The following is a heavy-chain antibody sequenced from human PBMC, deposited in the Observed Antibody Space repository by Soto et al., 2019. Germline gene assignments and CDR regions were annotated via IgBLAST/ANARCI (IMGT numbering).Heavy chain of an antibody. CDR3: ARAPSVIAARLYYSYGMDV. D-gene: IGHD6-25*01. Sequence: QVQLQESGPGLVKPSGTLSLTCAVSGGAISSSNWWSWVRQPPGKGLELIGEIYHSGSTNYNPSLKGLVTITAEKSENTFTLKLSSVAAAAMAVYDSARAPSVIAARLYYSYGMDVWGQGTKVAVPS. V-gene: IGHV4-4*02. CDR2: IYHSGST. CDR1: GGAISSSNW. J-gene: IGHJ6*01.